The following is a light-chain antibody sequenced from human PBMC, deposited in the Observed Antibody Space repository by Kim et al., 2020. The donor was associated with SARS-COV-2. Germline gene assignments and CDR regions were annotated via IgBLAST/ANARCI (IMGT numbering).Light chain of an antibody. CDR2: DAS. CDR3: QQRSDWALT. Sequence: LAPGERATLSCRASQSVSRYLAWYQQRPGQAPMLLIYDASNRATGIPARFSGSGSGTDFTLTISSLEPEDFALYYCQQRSDWALTFGGGTKVDIK. J-gene: IGKJ4*01. V-gene: IGKV3-11*01. CDR1: QSVSRY.